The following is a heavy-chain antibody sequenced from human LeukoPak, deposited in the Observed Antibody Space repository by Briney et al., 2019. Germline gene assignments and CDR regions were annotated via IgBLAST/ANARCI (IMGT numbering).Heavy chain of an antibody. CDR2: INPNSGTT. Sequence: ASVKVSCKASGYTFIDYYIHRVRQAPGQGLEWMGIINPNSGTTGYTQTFQDRVTMTRDASTSTVYMDLSSLRFEDTAVYYCAREWLSGYSYGPFDYWGQGTLVTVSS. CDR1: GYTFIDYY. J-gene: IGHJ4*02. V-gene: IGHV1-46*01. CDR3: AREWLSGYSYGPFDY. D-gene: IGHD5-18*01.